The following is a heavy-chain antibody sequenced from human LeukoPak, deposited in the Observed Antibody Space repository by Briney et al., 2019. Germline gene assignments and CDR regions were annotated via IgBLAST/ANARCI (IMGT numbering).Heavy chain of an antibody. CDR2: INHSGST. Sequence: PSETLSLTCAVYGGSFSGYYWSWIRQPPGKGLEWIGEINHSGSTNYNPSLKSRVTISVDTSKSQFSLKLSSVTAADTAVYYCARDFADSSGSPIPVTDYWGQGTLVTVSS. CDR3: ARDFADSSGSPIPVTDY. J-gene: IGHJ4*02. V-gene: IGHV4-34*01. D-gene: IGHD3-22*01. CDR1: GGSFSGYY.